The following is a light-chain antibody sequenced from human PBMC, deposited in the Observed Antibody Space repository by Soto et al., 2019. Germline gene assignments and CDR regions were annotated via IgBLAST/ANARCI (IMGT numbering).Light chain of an antibody. V-gene: IGKV1-27*01. J-gene: IGKJ1*01. CDR2: AAS. Sequence: DIQMTQSQASRSASVGDRGTITRRARQVITVYLAWYQQKQGQVPNLLFYAASTLQSRVPSRFSGSGAGQDFTLTITGMQPEDVATYYCQNYNRAPWKFGPWTKGEI. CDR1: QVITVY. CDR3: QNYNRAPWK.